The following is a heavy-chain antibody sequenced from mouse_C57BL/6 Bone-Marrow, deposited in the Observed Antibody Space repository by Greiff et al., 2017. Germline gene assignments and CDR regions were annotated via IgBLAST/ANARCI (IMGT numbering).Heavy chain of an antibody. V-gene: IGHV5-17*01. CDR2: ISSGSSTI. Sequence: EVKLMESGGGLVKPGGSLKLSCAASGFTFSDYGMHWVRQAPEKGLEWVAYISSGSSTIYYADTVKGRFTISRDNAKNTLFLQMTSLRSEDTAMYYCASITTVPRYFDVWGTGTTVTVSS. CDR3: ASITTVPRYFDV. CDR1: GFTFSDYG. D-gene: IGHD1-1*01. J-gene: IGHJ1*03.